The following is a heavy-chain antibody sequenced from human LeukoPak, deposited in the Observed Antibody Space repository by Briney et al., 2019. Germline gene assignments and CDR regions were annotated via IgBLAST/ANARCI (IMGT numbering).Heavy chain of an antibody. Sequence: PSETLSLTCTVSGYAVSSGYYWGWIRQPPGKGLEWIGSMYHSGDTYYNPSLKSRVTISVDTSKNQLSLKLSSVTAADTAVYYCARSKAHLSTSWYGTWFDPWGQGTLVTVSS. V-gene: IGHV4-38-2*02. CDR3: ARSKAHLSTSWYGTWFDP. CDR1: GYAVSSGYY. CDR2: MYHSGDT. D-gene: IGHD2-2*01. J-gene: IGHJ5*02.